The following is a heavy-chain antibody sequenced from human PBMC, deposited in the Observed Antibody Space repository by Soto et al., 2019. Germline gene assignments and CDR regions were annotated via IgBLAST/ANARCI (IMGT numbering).Heavy chain of an antibody. CDR1: GFTVSSDY. CDR2: IYSGGST. V-gene: IGHV3-66*01. J-gene: IGHJ3*02. D-gene: IGHD3-3*02. Sequence: EVQLVESGGGLVQPGGSLRLSCAASGFTVSSDYMSWVRQAPGKGLEWVSVIYSGGSTYYADSVKGRFTISRDNSKNTLYLQMNSLRAEDTAVYYCARAFKTHDAFDIWGQGTMVTVSS. CDR3: ARAFKTHDAFDI.